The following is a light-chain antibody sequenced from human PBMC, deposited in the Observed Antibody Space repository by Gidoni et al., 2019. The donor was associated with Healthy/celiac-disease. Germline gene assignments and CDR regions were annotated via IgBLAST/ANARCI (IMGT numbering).Light chain of an antibody. J-gene: IGKJ1*01. CDR2: GAS. Sequence: EIVLTQSPGTLSLSPGERATLSCRASQSVSSSDLACYQQKPGQAPRLLIYGASSRATGIPDRFSGSGSGTDFTLTISRLEPEDFAVYYCQQYGSSPLWTFGQGTKVEIK. CDR3: QQYGSSPLWT. CDR1: QSVSSSD. V-gene: IGKV3-20*01.